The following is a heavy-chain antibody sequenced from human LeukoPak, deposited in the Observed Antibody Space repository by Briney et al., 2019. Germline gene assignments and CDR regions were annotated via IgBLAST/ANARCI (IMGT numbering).Heavy chain of an antibody. J-gene: IGHJ4*02. Sequence: TXTVXGGSISSSSYYWGWIRQPPGKGLEWIGSIYYSGSTYYNPSLKSRVTISVDRAKNRFALKLSYVNAADGAVEXCXXGXTXXGXXIXXXXYWGQGXLXTVSS. V-gene: IGHV4-39*06. CDR3: XXGXTXXGXXIXXXXY. CDR1: GGSISSSSYY. D-gene: IGHD3-3*01. CDR2: IYYSGST.